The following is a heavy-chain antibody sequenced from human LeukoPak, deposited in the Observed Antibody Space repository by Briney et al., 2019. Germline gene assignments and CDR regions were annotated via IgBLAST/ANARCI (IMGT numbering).Heavy chain of an antibody. CDR3: SMVRGGGAFDI. V-gene: IGHV1-58*02. D-gene: IGHD3-10*01. CDR2: IVVGSGNT. J-gene: IGHJ3*02. Sequence: GASVKVSCKASGFTFTSSAMQWVRQARGQRLEWIGWIVVGSGNTNYAQKFQERVTITRDMSTSTAYMELSSLRSEDTAVYYCSMVRGGGAFDIWGQGTMVTVSS. CDR1: GFTFTSSA.